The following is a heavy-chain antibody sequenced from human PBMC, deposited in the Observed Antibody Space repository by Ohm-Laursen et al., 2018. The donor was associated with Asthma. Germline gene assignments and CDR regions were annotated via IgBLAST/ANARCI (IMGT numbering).Heavy chain of an antibody. Sequence: GSLRLSCAASGYTFSRYSIHWIRQAPGKGLEWVASISTASTFIYYADSVRGRFTTSRDNARNLVFLQMDSLRAEDTAVYYCAKRGPAIFGVVIPFDYWGQGTLVTVSS. CDR2: ISTASTFI. J-gene: IGHJ4*02. CDR3: AKRGPAIFGVVIPFDY. CDR1: GYTFSRYS. V-gene: IGHV3-21*04. D-gene: IGHD3-3*01.